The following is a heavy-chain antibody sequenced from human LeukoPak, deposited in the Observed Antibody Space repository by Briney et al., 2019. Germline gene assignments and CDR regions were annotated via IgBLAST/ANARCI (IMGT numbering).Heavy chain of an antibody. Sequence: PGGSLRLSCAASGFTFSSYSMNWVRQAPGKGLEWVSSISSSSSYIYYADSVKGRFTISRDNAKNSLYLQMNSLRAEDTAVYHCARDYYDSSGYPYHDYWGQGTLVTVSS. D-gene: IGHD3-22*01. J-gene: IGHJ4*02. CDR1: GFTFSSYS. CDR3: ARDYYDSSGYPYHDY. V-gene: IGHV3-21*01. CDR2: ISSSSSYI.